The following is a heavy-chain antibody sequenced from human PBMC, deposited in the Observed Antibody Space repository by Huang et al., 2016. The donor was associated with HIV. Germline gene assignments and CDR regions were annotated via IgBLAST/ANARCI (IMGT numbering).Heavy chain of an antibody. CDR1: GGSIRSDNYY. V-gene: IGHV4-39*02. D-gene: IGHD3-10*01. J-gene: IGHJ4*02. CDR2: IYYSGST. CDR3: ARLPGSITMIRGVITDPY. Sequence: QLQLQESGPGLVKPSETLSLTCSVSGGSIRSDNYYWGWIRQPPGKGLEWIGCIYYSGSTSYNPSLKRRVTITVDTSKNRFSLRMGSVTAADTAVYYCARLPGSITMIRGVITDPYWGQGTLVTVSS.